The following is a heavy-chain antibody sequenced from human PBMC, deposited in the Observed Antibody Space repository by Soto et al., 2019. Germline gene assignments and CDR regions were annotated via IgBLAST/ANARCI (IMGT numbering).Heavy chain of an antibody. CDR1: GGTFSSYA. CDR3: ARVVNYYDSSGYGH. J-gene: IGHJ4*02. Sequence: SVKVSCKASGGTFSSYAISWVRQAPGQGLEWMGGIIPIFGTANYAQKFQGRVTITADESTSTAYMELSSLRSEDTAVYYCARVVNYYDSSGYGHWGQGTLVTVSS. CDR2: IIPIFGTA. D-gene: IGHD3-22*01. V-gene: IGHV1-69*13.